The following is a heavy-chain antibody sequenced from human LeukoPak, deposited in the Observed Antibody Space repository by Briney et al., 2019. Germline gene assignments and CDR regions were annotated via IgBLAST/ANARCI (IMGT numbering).Heavy chain of an antibody. CDR2: ISGSGGST. CDR1: GFTFSSCA. V-gene: IGHV3-23*01. CDR3: AKSPSIVVVIYYFDY. J-gene: IGHJ4*02. D-gene: IGHD3-22*01. Sequence: GGSLRLSCAASGFTFSSCAMSWVRQAPGKGLEWVSAISGSGGSTYYADSVKGRFTISRDNSKNTLYLQMNSLRAEDTAVYYCAKSPSIVVVIYYFDYWGQGTLVTVSS.